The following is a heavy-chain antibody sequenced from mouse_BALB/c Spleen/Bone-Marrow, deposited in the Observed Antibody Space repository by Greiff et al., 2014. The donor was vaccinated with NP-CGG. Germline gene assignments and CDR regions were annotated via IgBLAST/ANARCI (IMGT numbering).Heavy chain of an antibody. CDR2: IRNKANGYTT. Sequence: DVMLVESGGGLVQPGGSLRLSCATSGFTFTDYYMSWVRQPPGKALEWLAFIRNKANGYTTEYNAYVKGRFTISRDNSQSNLYLQMNTLRAEDTATDYCTSDCSSFCCYFDDWGEGTTVTVSS. D-gene: IGHD1-1*01. CDR1: GFTFTDYY. V-gene: IGHV7-3*02. J-gene: IGHJ1*01. CDR3: TSDCSSFCCYFDD.